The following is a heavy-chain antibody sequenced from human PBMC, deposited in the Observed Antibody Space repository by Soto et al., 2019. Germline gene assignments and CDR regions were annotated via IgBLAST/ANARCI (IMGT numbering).Heavy chain of an antibody. CDR3: ARDHLGIAAAGIIDY. Sequence: ASVKVSCKASGYTFTSYGISWVRQAPGQGLEWMGWISAYNGNTNYAQKLQGRVTMTTDTSTSTAYMELRSLRSDDTAVYYCARDHLGIAAAGIIDYWAREPWSPSPQ. CDR2: ISAYNGNT. V-gene: IGHV1-18*01. J-gene: IGHJ4*02. D-gene: IGHD6-13*01. CDR1: GYTFTSYG.